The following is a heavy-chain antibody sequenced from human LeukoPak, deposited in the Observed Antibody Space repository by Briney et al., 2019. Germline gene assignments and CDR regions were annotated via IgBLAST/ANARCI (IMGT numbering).Heavy chain of an antibody. V-gene: IGHV3-66*01. J-gene: IGHJ1*01. CDR1: GFTVSSNY. Sequence: GGSLRLSCAASGFTVSSNYMSWVRQAPGKGLEWVSVIYSGGSTYYADSVKGRFTISRDNSKNTLYLQMGSLRAEDMAVYYCARAGREWELLQVFFQHWGQGTLVTVSS. D-gene: IGHD1-26*01. CDR2: IYSGGST. CDR3: ARAGREWELLQVFFQH.